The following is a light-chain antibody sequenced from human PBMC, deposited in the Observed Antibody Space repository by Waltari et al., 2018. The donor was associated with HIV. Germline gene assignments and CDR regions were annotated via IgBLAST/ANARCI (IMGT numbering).Light chain of an antibody. CDR2: RNN. J-gene: IGLJ3*02. CDR3: AAWDDSLSGLV. V-gene: IGLV1-47*01. CDR1: SSNIGSNY. Sequence: QSVLTQPPSASGTPGQRVTISCSGSSSNIGSNYVYWYQQLPGTAPKLLIYRNNQRPSGVPYRISGSKSGTSASLVISGLRSEDEADYYCAAWDDSLSGLVFGGGTKLTVL.